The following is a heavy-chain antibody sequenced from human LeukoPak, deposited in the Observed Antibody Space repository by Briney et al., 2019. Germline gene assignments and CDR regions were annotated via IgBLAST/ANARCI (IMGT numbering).Heavy chain of an antibody. V-gene: IGHV5-51*01. CDR3: ARRDGYNSDY. D-gene: IGHD5-24*01. J-gene: IGHJ4*02. CDR2: IYPGDSDT. Sequence: GESLKISCKGSGYSFTSYWIGWVRQMPGKGLEWMGIIYPGDSDTRYSPSFEGQVTISADKSISNAYLQWSSLEASDSAMYYCARRDGYNSDYWGQGTLVTVSS. CDR1: GYSFTSYW.